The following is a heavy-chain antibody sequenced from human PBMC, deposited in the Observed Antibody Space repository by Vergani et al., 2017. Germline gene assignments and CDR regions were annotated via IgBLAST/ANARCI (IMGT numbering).Heavy chain of an antibody. CDR1: GFTFSSYS. J-gene: IGHJ6*02. CDR2: ISSSSSTI. V-gene: IGHV3-48*01. D-gene: IGHD4-17*01. CDR3: ARDRYGDYAYYYDYGMDV. Sequence: EVQLVESGGGLVQPGGSLRLSCAASGFTFSSYSMNWVRQAPGKGLEWVSYISSSSSTIYYADSVKGRFTISRDNAKNSLYLQMNSLRAEDTAVYYCARDRYGDYAYYYDYGMDVWGQGTTVTVSS.